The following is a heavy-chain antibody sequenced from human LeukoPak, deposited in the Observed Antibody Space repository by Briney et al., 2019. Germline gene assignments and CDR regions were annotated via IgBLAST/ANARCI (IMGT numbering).Heavy chain of an antibody. CDR1: GFTFSRSP. CDR3: ARDAPYLDY. CDR2: ISHDGTKK. Sequence: GGSLRLSCAASGFTFSRSPMHWVRQAPGKGLEWVAVISHDGTKKYYADSVKGRFNISRDNSKNTLYLQMSSLRAEDTAVYYCARDAPYLDYWGQGTLVTVSS. V-gene: IGHV3-30-3*01. J-gene: IGHJ4*02.